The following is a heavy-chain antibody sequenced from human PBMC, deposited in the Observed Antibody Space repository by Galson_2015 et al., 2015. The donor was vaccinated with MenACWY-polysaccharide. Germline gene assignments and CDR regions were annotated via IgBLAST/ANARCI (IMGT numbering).Heavy chain of an antibody. CDR2: ISSSGSTI. CDR1: GFTFSSYE. Sequence: SLRLSCAASGFTFSSYEMNWVRQAPGKGLEWVSYISSSGSTIYYADSVKGRFTISRDNAKNSLYLQMNSLRAEDTAVYYCARDGTYGDYVSDDAFDIWGQGTMVTVSS. D-gene: IGHD4-17*01. J-gene: IGHJ3*02. CDR3: ARDGTYGDYVSDDAFDI. V-gene: IGHV3-48*03.